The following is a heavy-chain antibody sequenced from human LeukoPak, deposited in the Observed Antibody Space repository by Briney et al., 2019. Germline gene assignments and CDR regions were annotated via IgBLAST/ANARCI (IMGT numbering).Heavy chain of an antibody. J-gene: IGHJ4*02. CDR3: AGTSTGTTVDY. Sequence: GGSLRLSCAASGFTFSGYAMHWVRQAPGKGLEWVSYISSSSSTIYYADSVKGRFTISRDNAKNSLYLQMNSLRAEDTAVYYCAGTSTGTTVDYWGQGTLVTVSS. V-gene: IGHV3-48*01. CDR2: ISSSSSTI. CDR1: GFTFSGYA. D-gene: IGHD1-7*01.